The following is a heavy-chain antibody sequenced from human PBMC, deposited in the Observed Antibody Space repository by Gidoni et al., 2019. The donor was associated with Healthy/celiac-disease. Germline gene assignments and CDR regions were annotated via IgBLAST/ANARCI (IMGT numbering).Heavy chain of an antibody. CDR3: ARVEGYYDSSGYPTGGY. CDR2: IGAYNGNT. V-gene: IGHV1-18*01. CDR1: GYTFTSYG. J-gene: IGHJ4*02. Sequence: QVQLVQSGAEVKKPGASVTVSCKASGYTFTSYGISWVRQAPGQGLEWMGWIGAYNGNTNYAQKLQGRVTMTTDTSTSTAYMELRSLRSDDTAVYYCARVEGYYDSSGYPTGGYWGQGTLVTVSS. D-gene: IGHD3-22*01.